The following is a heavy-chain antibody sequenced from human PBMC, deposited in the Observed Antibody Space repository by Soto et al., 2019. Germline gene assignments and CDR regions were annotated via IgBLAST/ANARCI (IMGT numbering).Heavy chain of an antibody. CDR2: IQHNAEHI. CDR3: VRVGCGYDYGNGLDG. V-gene: IGHV3-30*04. D-gene: IGHD3-16*01. Sequence: QVLLVESGGGVVQPGGSLKLSCEASGFAFSAYSMHWVRQAPGKGLDWVATIQHNAEHIFYADSVRGRFTISRDNDRNHLYLRVNGLTPEDTALYYCVRVGCGYDYGNGLDGWGHGTTVTVYS. J-gene: IGHJ6*02. CDR1: GFAFSAYS.